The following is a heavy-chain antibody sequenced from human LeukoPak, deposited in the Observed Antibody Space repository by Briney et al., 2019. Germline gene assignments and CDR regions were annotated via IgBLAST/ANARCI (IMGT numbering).Heavy chain of an antibody. V-gene: IGHV4-59*08. CDR2: IYYSGST. D-gene: IGHD4-17*01. CDR3: ARRHSQRGYGDYLYYFDY. Sequence: KTSETLSLTCTVSGGSIGSYYWSWIRQPPGKGLEWIGYIYYSGSTNYNPSLKSRVTISVDTSKNQFSLKLSSVTAADTAVYYCARRHSQRGYGDYLYYFDYWGQGTLVTVSS. J-gene: IGHJ4*02. CDR1: GGSIGSYY.